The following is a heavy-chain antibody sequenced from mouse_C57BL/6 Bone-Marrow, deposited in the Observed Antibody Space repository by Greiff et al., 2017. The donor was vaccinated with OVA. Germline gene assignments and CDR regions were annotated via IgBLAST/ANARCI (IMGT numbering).Heavy chain of an antibody. Sequence: EVKFQDSGPGMVKPSQSLSLTCSVTVYSITSGYVWLWLPHFPGKKLEWIGYRSDSGSTNYNPSLKSRISITHDTSKNHFFLKLNSVTTEDTATYYCARGSGPFAYWGQGTLVTVSA. CDR3: ARGSGPFAY. D-gene: IGHD1-3*01. CDR1: VYSITSGYV. CDR2: RSDSGST. V-gene: IGHV3-1*01. J-gene: IGHJ3*01.